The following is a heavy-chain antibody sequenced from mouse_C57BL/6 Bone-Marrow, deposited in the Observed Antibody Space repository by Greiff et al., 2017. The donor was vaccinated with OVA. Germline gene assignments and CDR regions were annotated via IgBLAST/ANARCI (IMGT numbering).Heavy chain of an antibody. CDR3: AREDDDDWYIDV. V-gene: IGHV1-82*01. D-gene: IGHD2-4*01. J-gene: IGHJ1*03. CDR2: IYPGDVDT. CDR1: GYAFTNSW. Sequence: QVQLQQSGPELVKPGASVKISCKASGYAFTNSWMNWVKQRPGKGLEWIGRIYPGDVDTNYNGNFKGKATRTADKSANTAYMQLSSLTSEDSAVYFCAREDDDDWYIDVWGTGTTVTVSS.